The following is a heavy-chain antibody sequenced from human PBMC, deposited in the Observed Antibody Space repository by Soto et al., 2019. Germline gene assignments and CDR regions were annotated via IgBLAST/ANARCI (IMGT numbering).Heavy chain of an antibody. V-gene: IGHV4-31*11. CDR2: IFHSGNM. J-gene: IGHJ5*02. CDR3: AREERLSHWLDP. Sequence: SETLSLTCAVSGESISSLGYYWSWIRQDPGKGLEWIGHIFHSGNMDYNPSLQSRVTMSVDTSKNQFSLKLSSVTAADTAVYYCAREERLSHWLDPWGQGTLVTVSS. CDR1: GESISSLGYY.